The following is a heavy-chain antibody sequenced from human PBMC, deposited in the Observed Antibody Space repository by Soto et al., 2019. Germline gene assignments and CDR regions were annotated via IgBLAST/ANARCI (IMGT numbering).Heavy chain of an antibody. Sequence: GGSLRLSCAGSGFTFTSAWMNWVRQAPGKGLEWVGRVKSKNDGGAIDHGTPVKGRFIISRDDSKNTAYLQMNSLKVEDTGVYYCVGGSPFEYWGQGTLVTVSS. J-gene: IGHJ4*02. CDR3: VGGSPFEY. CDR1: GFTFTSAW. D-gene: IGHD1-26*01. CDR2: VKSKNDGGAI. V-gene: IGHV3-15*05.